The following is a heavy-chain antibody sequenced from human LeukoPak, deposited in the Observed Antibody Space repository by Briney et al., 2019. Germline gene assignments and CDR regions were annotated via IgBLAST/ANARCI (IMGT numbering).Heavy chain of an antibody. D-gene: IGHD3-22*01. CDR3: ATDRLHYYDSSGYFYFDY. CDR2: ISAYNGNT. V-gene: IGHV1-18*01. CDR1: GYTFTSYG. J-gene: IGHJ4*02. Sequence: ASVKVSCKASGYTFTSYGISCVRQSPGQGLEWMGWISAYNGNTNYEQKLQGRVTMTKDTSTSTAYMGLRSLRSDDTAVYYCATDRLHYYDSSGYFYFDYWGQGTLVTVSS.